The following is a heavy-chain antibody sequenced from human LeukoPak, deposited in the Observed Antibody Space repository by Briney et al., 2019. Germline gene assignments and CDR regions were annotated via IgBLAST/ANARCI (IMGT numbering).Heavy chain of an antibody. V-gene: IGHV3-30*02. Sequence: GGSLRLSCAASGFTFSSYGMHWVRQAPGKGLEWVAFIRYDGSNKYYADSVKGRFTISRDNSKNTLYLQMNSLRAEDTAVYYCAKDRKIGHYYYMDVWGKGTTVTISS. CDR1: GFTFSSYG. J-gene: IGHJ6*03. CDR3: AKDRKIGHYYYMDV. D-gene: IGHD3/OR15-3a*01. CDR2: IRYDGSNK.